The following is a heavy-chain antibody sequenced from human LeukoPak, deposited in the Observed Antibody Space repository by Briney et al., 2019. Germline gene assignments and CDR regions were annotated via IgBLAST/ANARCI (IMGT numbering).Heavy chain of an antibody. CDR3: AREGPYYDILTAADYYYYGMDV. Sequence: ASVKVSCKASGYTFTGYYMHWVRQAPGQGLGWMGWINPNSGGTNYAQKFQGWVTMTRDTSISTAYMELSRLRSDDTAVYYCAREGPYYDILTAADYYYYGMDVWGQGTTVTVSS. CDR1: GYTFTGYY. CDR2: INPNSGGT. D-gene: IGHD3-9*01. V-gene: IGHV1-2*04. J-gene: IGHJ6*02.